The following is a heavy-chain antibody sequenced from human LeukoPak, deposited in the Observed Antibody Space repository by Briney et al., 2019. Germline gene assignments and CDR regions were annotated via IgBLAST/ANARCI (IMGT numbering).Heavy chain of an antibody. Sequence: SETLSLTCAVYGGSFSGYYWSWIRQPPGKGLEWIGEINHSGSTNYNPSLKSRVTISVDTSKNQFSQKLSSVTAADTAVYYCARGATTAFDYWGQGTLVTVSS. J-gene: IGHJ4*02. CDR1: GGSFSGYY. CDR2: INHSGST. V-gene: IGHV4-34*01. D-gene: IGHD1-26*01. CDR3: ARGATTAFDY.